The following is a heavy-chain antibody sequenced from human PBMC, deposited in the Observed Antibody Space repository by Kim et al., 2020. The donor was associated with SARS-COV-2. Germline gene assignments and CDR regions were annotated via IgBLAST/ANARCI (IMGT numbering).Heavy chain of an antibody. D-gene: IGHD3-22*01. CDR1: GFTFSSYA. J-gene: IGHJ4*02. CDR3: AKDPHYDRSVYSNFAY. CDR2: ISGSGGST. V-gene: IGHV3-23*01. Sequence: GGSLRLSCAASGFTFSSYAMSWVRQAPGKGLEWVSAISGSGGSTYYADSVKGRFTISRDNSKNTMYLQMNSLRAEDTAVYYCAKDPHYDRSVYSNFAYWGQGPLVTVS.